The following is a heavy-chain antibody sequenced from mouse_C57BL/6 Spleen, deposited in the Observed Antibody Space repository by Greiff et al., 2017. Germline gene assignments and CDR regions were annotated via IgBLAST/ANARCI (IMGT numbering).Heavy chain of an antibody. CDR2: IYPRSGNT. D-gene: IGHD5-1*01. CDR1: GYTFTSYG. J-gene: IGHJ3*01. Sequence: QVQLKQSGAELARPGASVKLSCKASGYTFTSYGISWVKQRTGQGLEWIGEIYPRSGNTYYNEKFKGKATLTADKSSSTAYMELRSLTSEDSAVYFCARDSTSWFAYWGQGTLVTVSA. V-gene: IGHV1-81*01. CDR3: ARDSTSWFAY.